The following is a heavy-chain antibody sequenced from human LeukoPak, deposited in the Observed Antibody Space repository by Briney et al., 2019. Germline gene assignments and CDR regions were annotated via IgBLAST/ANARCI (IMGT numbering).Heavy chain of an antibody. CDR3: ARGGYSSGWYVGLYYYYYMDV. Sequence: PSETLSLTCTVSGGSISSYYWSWIRQPAGKGLEWIGRIYTSGSTNYNPSLKSRVTISVDTSKNQFSLKLSSVTAADTAVYYCARGGYSSGWYVGLYYYYYMDVWGKGTTVTISS. J-gene: IGHJ6*03. V-gene: IGHV4-4*07. CDR1: GGSISSYY. CDR2: IYTSGST. D-gene: IGHD6-19*01.